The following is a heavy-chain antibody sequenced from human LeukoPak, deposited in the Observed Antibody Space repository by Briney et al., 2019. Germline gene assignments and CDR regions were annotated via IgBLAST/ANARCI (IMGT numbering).Heavy chain of an antibody. V-gene: IGHV3-71*01. Sequence: GGSLRLSCAASGFTFSNAWMSWVRRAPGKGLEWIGFIRSKAYGASTEYAASVKGRFAISRDDSSSIAYLQMNSLKTEDTDVYYCARGSQYKFDSSGYSYYFDHWGRGTLVTVSS. D-gene: IGHD3-22*01. J-gene: IGHJ4*01. CDR3: ARGSQYKFDSSGYSYYFDH. CDR1: GFTFSNAW. CDR2: IRSKAYGAST.